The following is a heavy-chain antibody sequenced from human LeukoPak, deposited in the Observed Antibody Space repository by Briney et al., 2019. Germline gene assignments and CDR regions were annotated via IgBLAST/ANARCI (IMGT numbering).Heavy chain of an antibody. CDR2: IYWNDDK. J-gene: IGHJ4*02. CDR3: ARPYYYGSGSYRTHFDY. V-gene: IGHV2-5*01. D-gene: IGHD3-10*01. Sequence: EPGPTLVKPTQTLTLTCTFSGFSLSTSGVGVGWIRQPPGKALEWLALIYWNDDKRYSPSLKSRLTITKDTSKNQVVLTMTNVDPVDTATYYCARPYYYGSGSYRTHFDYWGQGTLVTVSS. CDR1: GFSLSTSGVG.